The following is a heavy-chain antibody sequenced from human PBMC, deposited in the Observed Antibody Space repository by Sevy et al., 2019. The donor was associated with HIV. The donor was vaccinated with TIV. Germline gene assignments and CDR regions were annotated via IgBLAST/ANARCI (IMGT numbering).Heavy chain of an antibody. CDR3: AGARYDSSGSFDAFDV. CDR2: IYGSGVAP. Sequence: GGSLRLSCKPSGFTFVTYAMNWVRQFPGKGLECVSTIYGSGVAPYYADSVKGRFTISRDNSKNTLYLQMNSLRTEDTALYYCAGARYDSSGSFDAFDVWGQGTMVTVSS. CDR1: GFTFVTYA. J-gene: IGHJ3*01. D-gene: IGHD3-22*01. V-gene: IGHV3-23*01.